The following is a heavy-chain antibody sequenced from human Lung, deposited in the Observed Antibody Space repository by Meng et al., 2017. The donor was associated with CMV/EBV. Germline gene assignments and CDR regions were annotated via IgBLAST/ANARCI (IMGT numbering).Heavy chain of an antibody. CDR3: ARSYSYGWGPYYYYYGMDV. CDR2: INHSGST. J-gene: IGHJ6*02. Sequence: SXTXSLXCAVYGGSFSGYYWSWIRQPPGKGLEWIGEINHSGSTNYNPSLKSRVTISVDPSKNQFSLKLSSVTAADTAVYYCARSYSYGWGPYYYYYGMDVWXQGTTVTVSS. CDR1: GGSFSGYY. D-gene: IGHD5-18*01. V-gene: IGHV4-34*01.